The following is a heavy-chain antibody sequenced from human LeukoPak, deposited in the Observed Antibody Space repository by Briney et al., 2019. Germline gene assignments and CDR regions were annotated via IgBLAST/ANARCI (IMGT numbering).Heavy chain of an antibody. Sequence: GGSLRLSCAASGFTVSTYDMSWVRQAPGKGLEWVAFIRYDGSNKYYADSVKGRFTISRDNSKNTLYLQMNSLRAEDTAVYYCAKDWGYYYGSGIFDYWGQGTLVTVSS. J-gene: IGHJ4*02. CDR3: AKDWGYYYGSGIFDY. V-gene: IGHV3-30*02. D-gene: IGHD3-10*01. CDR1: GFTVSTYD. CDR2: IRYDGSNK.